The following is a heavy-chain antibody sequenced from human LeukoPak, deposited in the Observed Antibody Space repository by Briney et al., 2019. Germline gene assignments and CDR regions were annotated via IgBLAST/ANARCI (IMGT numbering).Heavy chain of an antibody. J-gene: IGHJ6*02. CDR2: IYYSGST. CDR3: ARGVLTDCSSTSCYEDGSRMDV. CDR1: GGSISSSSYY. V-gene: IGHV4-39*01. D-gene: IGHD2-2*01. Sequence: SETLSLTCTVSGGSISSSSYYWGWIRQPPGKGLEWIGSIYYSGSTYYNPSLKSRVTISVDTSKNQFSLKLSSVTAADTAVYYCARGVLTDCSSTSCYEDGSRMDVWGQGTTVTVSS.